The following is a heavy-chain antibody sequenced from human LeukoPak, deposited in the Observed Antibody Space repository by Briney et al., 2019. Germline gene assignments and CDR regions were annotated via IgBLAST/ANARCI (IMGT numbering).Heavy chain of an antibody. D-gene: IGHD3-22*01. CDR2: INHSGST. CDR1: GGSFSGYY. Sequence: SETLSLTCAVYGGSFSGYYWSWIRQPPGKGLEWIGEINHSGSTNYNPSLKSRVTISVDTSKNQFSLKLSSVTAADTAVYYCARHPPMIYYFDYWGQGTLVTVSS. V-gene: IGHV4-34*01. J-gene: IGHJ4*02. CDR3: ARHPPMIYYFDY.